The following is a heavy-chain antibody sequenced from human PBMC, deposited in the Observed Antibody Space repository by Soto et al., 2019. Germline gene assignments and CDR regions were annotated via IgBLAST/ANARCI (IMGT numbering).Heavy chain of an antibody. Sequence: SETLSLTCTVSGGSISSSSYYWGWIRQPPGKGLEWIGSIYYSGSTYYNPSLKSRVTISVDTSKNQFSLKLSSVTAADTAVYYCARHPSVYDFWSGYYLGARTPNNWFDPWGQGTLVTVSS. V-gene: IGHV4-39*01. CDR2: IYYSGST. D-gene: IGHD3-3*01. CDR3: ARHPSVYDFWSGYYLGARTPNNWFDP. CDR1: GGSISSSSYY. J-gene: IGHJ5*02.